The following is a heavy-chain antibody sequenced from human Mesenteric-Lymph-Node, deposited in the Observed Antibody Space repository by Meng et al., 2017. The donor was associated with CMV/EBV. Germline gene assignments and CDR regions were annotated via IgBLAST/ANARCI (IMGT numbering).Heavy chain of an antibody. CDR1: GFTFSSYA. Sequence: GESLKISCAASGFTFSSYAMSWVRQAPGKGLEWVSVIYSGGSTYFADSVKGRFTISRGYSKNTLYLQMNSLRVEDTAVYYCARDGLAYYFDSWGQGTLVTVSS. J-gene: IGHJ4*02. CDR2: IYSGGST. CDR3: ARDGLAYYFDS. V-gene: IGHV3-23*01. D-gene: IGHD6-6*01.